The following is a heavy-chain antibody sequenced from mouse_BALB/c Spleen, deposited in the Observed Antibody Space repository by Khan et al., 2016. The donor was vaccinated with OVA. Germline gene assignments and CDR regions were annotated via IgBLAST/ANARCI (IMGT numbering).Heavy chain of an antibody. CDR1: GFTFSTYG. D-gene: IGHD1-1*01. V-gene: IGHV5-6*01. CDR3: ARHWVGVMDY. CDR2: ISSGGTYT. J-gene: IGHJ4*01. Sequence: EVELVESGGDLVKPGGSLKLSCTASGFTFSTYGMSWVRQTPDKRLEWVATISSGGTYTYYPDSVMGRFPISRDNAKNTLYLQMSSLRCEDTAMYYCARHWVGVMDYWGQGTSVTVSS.